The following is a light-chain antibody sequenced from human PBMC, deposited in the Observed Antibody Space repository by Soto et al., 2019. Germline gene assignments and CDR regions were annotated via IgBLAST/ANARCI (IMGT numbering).Light chain of an antibody. Sequence: QSALTQPASVSGSPGQSITISCTGTSSDVGGYKYVSWYQQHPGKAPKLMIYEVSNRPSGVSSRFSGSKSGNTASLTISGLQAEDEADYYCSSYTSSSTEVFGTGTKLTVL. CDR3: SSYTSSSTEV. V-gene: IGLV2-14*01. J-gene: IGLJ1*01. CDR2: EVS. CDR1: SSDVGGYKY.